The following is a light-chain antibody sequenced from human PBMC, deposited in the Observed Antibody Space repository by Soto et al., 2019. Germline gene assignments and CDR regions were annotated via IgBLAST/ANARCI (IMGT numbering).Light chain of an antibody. J-gene: IGLJ2*01. CDR2: EVS. CDR1: SSDVGAYNY. CDR3: SSYTSTSTLV. V-gene: IGLV2-14*01. Sequence: QSALTQPASVSGFPGQSITISCTGTSSDVGAYNYVSWYQQHPGKAPKLMIYEVSNRPSGVSNRFSGSKSGNTASLTISGIQVEDEADYYCSSYTSTSTLVFGGGTKLTVL.